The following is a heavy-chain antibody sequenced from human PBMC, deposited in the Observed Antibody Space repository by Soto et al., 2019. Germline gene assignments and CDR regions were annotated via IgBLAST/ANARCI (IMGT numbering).Heavy chain of an antibody. CDR2: IYYSGST. J-gene: IGHJ4*02. D-gene: IGHD3-9*01. CDR3: GRVFSDPLTVYYTFDY. CDR1: GGSISSGGYY. V-gene: IGHV4-31*03. Sequence: SETLSLTCTVSGGSISSGGYYWSWIRQHPGKGLEWIGYIYYSGSTYYNPSLKSRVTISVDTSKNQFSLKLSSVTAADTAVYYCGRVFSDPLTVYYTFDYWGKETLVTVSS.